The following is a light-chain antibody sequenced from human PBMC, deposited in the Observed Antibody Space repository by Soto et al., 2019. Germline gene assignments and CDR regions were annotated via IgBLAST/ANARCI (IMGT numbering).Light chain of an antibody. CDR3: QTWGTSTWV. CDR1: SSNIGAGYE. V-gene: IGLV1-40*01. CDR2: GNT. J-gene: IGLJ3*02. Sequence: QSVLTQPPSVSGAPGQRVTISCTGSSSNIGAGYEVHWYQQIPGTAPKLLIYGNTNRPSGVPDRFSAAKSGTSASLAITGLQAEDEADYFCQTWGTSTWVFGGGTKLTVL.